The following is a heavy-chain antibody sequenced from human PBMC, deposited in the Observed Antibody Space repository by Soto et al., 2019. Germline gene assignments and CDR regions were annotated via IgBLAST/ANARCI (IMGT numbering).Heavy chain of an antibody. Sequence: QVQLVQSGAEVKKPGASVKVSCKASGYTFTSYAMHWVRQAPGQRLEWMGWINAGNGNTKYSQKFQGRVTITRDTSASTAYMELSSLRSEDTAVYYCARVAVHDYYYYYYMDVWGKGTTVTVSS. J-gene: IGHJ6*03. CDR3: ARVAVHDYYYYYYMDV. D-gene: IGHD6-19*01. CDR2: INAGNGNT. CDR1: GYTFTSYA. V-gene: IGHV1-3*01.